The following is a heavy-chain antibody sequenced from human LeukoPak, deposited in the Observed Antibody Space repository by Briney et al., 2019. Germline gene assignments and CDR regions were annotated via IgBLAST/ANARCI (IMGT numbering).Heavy chain of an antibody. Sequence: PGGSLRLSCAASGFTFSSYGMHWVRQAPGEGLEWVAVISYDGSNKYYADSVKGRFTISRDNSKNTLYLQMNSLRAEDTAVYYCAKSLVVRGVVISPYDYWGQGTLVTVSS. CDR1: GFTFSSYG. D-gene: IGHD3-10*01. J-gene: IGHJ4*02. CDR3: AKSLVVRGVVISPYDY. CDR2: ISYDGSNK. V-gene: IGHV3-30*18.